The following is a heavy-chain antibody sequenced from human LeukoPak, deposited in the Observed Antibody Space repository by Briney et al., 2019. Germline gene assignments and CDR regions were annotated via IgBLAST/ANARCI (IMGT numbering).Heavy chain of an antibody. J-gene: IGHJ4*01. CDR2: ISGRGGST. Sequence: GGSLRLSCAASGFTFSSYAMSWVRQAPGKGLEWVSGISGRGGSTYYADSVKGRFTISRDNSKNTLYLQMNSLRAEDTAVYYCAKEATGYNYGPFDNWGQEPWSPSPQ. V-gene: IGHV3-23*01. D-gene: IGHD5-18*01. CDR3: AKEATGYNYGPFDN. CDR1: GFTFSSYA.